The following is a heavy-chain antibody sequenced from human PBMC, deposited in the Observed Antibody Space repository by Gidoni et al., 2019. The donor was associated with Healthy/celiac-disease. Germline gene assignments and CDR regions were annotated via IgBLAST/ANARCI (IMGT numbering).Heavy chain of an antibody. Sequence: EVQLVESGGGLVQPGRSLRLSCPASGFTFGDYALSWFRQAPGKGLEWVGFIRSKAYGGTTEYAASVKGRFTISRDDSKSIAYLQMNSLKTEDTAVYYCTSRTDFWSGYLGWFDPWGQGTLVTVSS. V-gene: IGHV3-49*03. CDR2: IRSKAYGGTT. CDR1: GFTFGDYA. CDR3: TSRTDFWSGYLGWFDP. J-gene: IGHJ5*02. D-gene: IGHD3-3*01.